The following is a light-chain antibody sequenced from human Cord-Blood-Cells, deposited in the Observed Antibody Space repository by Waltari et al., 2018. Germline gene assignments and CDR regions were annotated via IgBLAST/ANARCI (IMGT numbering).Light chain of an antibody. J-gene: IGLJ3*02. Sequence: QSALTQPASVSGSPGQSITISCTGTSRDVGSYNLVSWYQQHPGKAPKLMIYEVSKRPSGFSSRCSGSKSGNTASLTISGLQAEDEADYYCCSYAGSSTPWVFGGGTKLTVL. CDR3: CSYAGSSTPWV. V-gene: IGLV2-23*02. CDR1: SRDVGSYNL. CDR2: EVS.